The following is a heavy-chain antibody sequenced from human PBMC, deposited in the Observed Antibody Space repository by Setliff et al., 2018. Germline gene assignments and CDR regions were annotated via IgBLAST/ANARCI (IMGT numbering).Heavy chain of an antibody. Sequence: ASVKVSCKTSGFRFTNFGFSWVRQAPGQGLEYMGWINTNTGNPSYAQGFTGRFVFSLDTSVSTAYLQISSLKAEDTAVYYCARASRFGTIRYRGDYYMDVWGKGTTVTVSS. D-gene: IGHD3-10*01. CDR1: GFRFTNFG. CDR2: INTNTGNP. V-gene: IGHV7-4-1*02. J-gene: IGHJ6*03. CDR3: ARASRFGTIRYRGDYYMDV.